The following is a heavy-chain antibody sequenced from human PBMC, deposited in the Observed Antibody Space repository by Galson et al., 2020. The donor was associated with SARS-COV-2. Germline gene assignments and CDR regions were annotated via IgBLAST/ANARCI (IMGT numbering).Heavy chain of an antibody. V-gene: IGHV3-66*01. CDR3: ARDPLDDYKGNFDY. Sequence: ESLKISCAASGFTVTNNYMSWVRQAPGKGLEWVSVIYNNGNTYYADSVKGRFTISRDSSENTLYLQMNSLRAEDTAVYYCARDPLDDYKGNFDYWGQGTLVTVSS. D-gene: IGHD4-4*01. J-gene: IGHJ4*02. CDR2: IYNNGNT. CDR1: GFTVTNNY.